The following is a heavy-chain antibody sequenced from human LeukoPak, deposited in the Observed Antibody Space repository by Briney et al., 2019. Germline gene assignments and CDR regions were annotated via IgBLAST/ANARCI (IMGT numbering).Heavy chain of an antibody. CDR3: ARGTGYNTGRSLDY. CDR1: GFTFSSYS. V-gene: IGHV3-23*01. D-gene: IGHD1-14*01. Sequence: QSGGSLRLSCTASGFTFSSYSMTWVRQAPGKGLEWVSAISGSGGTTYYAASVKGRFTVSRDNSKNTLYLQMNSLRSEDTAVYYCARGTGYNTGRSLDYWGQGTLVTVSS. CDR2: ISGSGGTT. J-gene: IGHJ4*02.